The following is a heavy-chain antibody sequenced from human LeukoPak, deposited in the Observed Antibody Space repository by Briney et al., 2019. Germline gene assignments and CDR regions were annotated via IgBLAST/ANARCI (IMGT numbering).Heavy chain of an antibody. CDR2: INHSGST. Sequence: PGGSLRLSCAASGFTFSNAWMSWVRQPPGKGLEWIGEINHSGSTNYNPSLKSRVTISVDTSKNQFSLKLTSVTAADTAVYYCARGGGWLDYWGQGALVTVSS. V-gene: IGHV4-34*01. CDR3: ARGGGWLDY. D-gene: IGHD5-18*01. CDR1: GFTFSNAW. J-gene: IGHJ4*02.